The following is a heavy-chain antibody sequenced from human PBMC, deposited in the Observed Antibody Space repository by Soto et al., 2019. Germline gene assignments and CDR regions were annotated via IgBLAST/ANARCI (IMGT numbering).Heavy chain of an antibody. Sequence: GGSLRLSCAASGFTFSSYAMHWVRQAPGKGLEWVAVISYDGSNKYYADSVKGRFTISRDNSKNTLYLQMNSLRAEDTAVYYCAGQRIQYSSSWYYFDYWGQGTLVTVSS. CDR2: ISYDGSNK. D-gene: IGHD6-13*01. J-gene: IGHJ4*02. V-gene: IGHV3-30-3*01. CDR1: GFTFSSYA. CDR3: AGQRIQYSSSWYYFDY.